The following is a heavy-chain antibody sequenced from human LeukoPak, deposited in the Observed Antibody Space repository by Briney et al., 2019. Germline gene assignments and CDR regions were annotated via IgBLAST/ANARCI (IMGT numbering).Heavy chain of an antibody. V-gene: IGHV1-3*03. CDR2: INAGNGNT. CDR3: ARARGDYYYYYMDV. J-gene: IGHJ6*03. Sequence: GASVKVSCKASGYTFISYAMHWVRQAPGQRLEWMGWINAGNGNTKYSQEFQDRVTITRDTSASTAYMELSSLRSEDMAVYYCARARGDYYYYYMDVWGKGTTVTVSS. CDR1: GYTFISYA. D-gene: IGHD4-17*01.